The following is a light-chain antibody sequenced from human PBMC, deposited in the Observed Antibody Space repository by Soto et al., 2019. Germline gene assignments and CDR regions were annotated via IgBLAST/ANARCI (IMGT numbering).Light chain of an antibody. V-gene: IGKV1-5*01. CDR2: DAS. CDR1: QSIARW. Sequence: DIQMTQSPSTLSASVGDRVTITCRASQSIARWVAWYQQKPGKAPKLLIYDASNLESGVPSRFSGSGSGTEFTLTSISLQPDDFATYYCQQYNSYWTFGPGTKVEIK. CDR3: QQYNSYWT. J-gene: IGKJ1*01.